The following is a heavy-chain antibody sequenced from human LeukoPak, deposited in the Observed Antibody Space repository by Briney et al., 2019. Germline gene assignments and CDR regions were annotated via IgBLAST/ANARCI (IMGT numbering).Heavy chain of an antibody. D-gene: IGHD5-24*01. CDR1: GFIFSSYS. CDR3: ARDSLDGYRN. CDR2: ISSSSSYI. Sequence: GGSLRLSCAASGFIFSSYSMNWVRQAPGKGLEWVSSISSSSSYIYYADSVKGRFTISRDNAKNSLYLQMNSLRAEDTAVYYCARDSLDGYRNWGQGTLVTVSS. V-gene: IGHV3-21*01. J-gene: IGHJ4*02.